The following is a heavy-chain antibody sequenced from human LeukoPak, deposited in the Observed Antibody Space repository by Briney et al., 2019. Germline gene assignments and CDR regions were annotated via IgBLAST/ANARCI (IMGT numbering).Heavy chain of an antibody. CDR2: ISGSGGST. V-gene: IGHV3-23*01. D-gene: IGHD6-13*01. J-gene: IGHJ1*01. CDR3: AKAPYSSSWYDGYFQH. Sequence: GGSLRLSCAASGFTFSSYAMSWVRQAPGKGLEWVSAISGSGGSTYYADSVKGRFTISRDNSKNTLYLQMNSLRAEDTAVYYCAKAPYSSSWYDGYFQHWGQGTLVTVSS. CDR1: GFTFSSYA.